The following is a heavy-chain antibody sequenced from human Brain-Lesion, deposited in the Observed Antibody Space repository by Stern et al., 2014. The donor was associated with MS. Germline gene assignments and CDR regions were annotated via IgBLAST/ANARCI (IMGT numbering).Heavy chain of an antibody. CDR3: ARVDCSGTNCFYYYYGMDV. CDR2: ISVGTDYI. CDR1: GFTFNSYS. V-gene: IGHV3-21*01. J-gene: IGHJ6*02. Sequence: EVQLVESGGGLVKPGGSLRLSCEASGFTFNSYSMNWVRQAPGQGLEWVSPISVGTDYIYYADSVKGRFTISRDNAKNSLFLQMNTLRAEDTGVYYCARVDCSGTNCFYYYYGMDVWGQGTTVTVSS. D-gene: IGHD2-2*01.